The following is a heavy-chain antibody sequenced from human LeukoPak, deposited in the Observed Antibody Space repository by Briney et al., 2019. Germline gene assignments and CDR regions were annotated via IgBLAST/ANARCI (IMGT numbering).Heavy chain of an antibody. CDR1: GVTLSTYA. CDR2: ISSSGSGDNT. J-gene: IGHJ2*01. CDR3: AKDRTVGASYWYYDL. Sequence: GGSLRLSCAASGVTLSTYAMSWARQALGKGLEWGSGISSSGSGDNTYYADSVKGRFTISRDSSKNTLFLHMNTLRAEDTAIHYCAKDRTVGASYWYYDLWGRGTLVTVSS. V-gene: IGHV3-23*01. D-gene: IGHD1-26*01.